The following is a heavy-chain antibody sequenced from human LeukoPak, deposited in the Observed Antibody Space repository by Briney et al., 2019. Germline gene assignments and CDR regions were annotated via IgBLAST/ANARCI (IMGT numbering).Heavy chain of an antibody. V-gene: IGHV3-7*01. D-gene: IGHD3-10*01. CDR1: GFTFRSYW. J-gene: IGHJ5*02. Sequence: PGGSLRLSCVASGFTFRSYWMSWVRQAPGKGLEWVANIRQNGNDKFYVDSVKGRFTISRDNAQNSLYLQMNSLRAEDTAVYYCARDGDLYGSKTYYQGQGLGLNWFDPWGQGTLVTVSS. CDR3: ARDGDLYGSKTYYQGQGLGLNWFDP. CDR2: IRQNGNDK.